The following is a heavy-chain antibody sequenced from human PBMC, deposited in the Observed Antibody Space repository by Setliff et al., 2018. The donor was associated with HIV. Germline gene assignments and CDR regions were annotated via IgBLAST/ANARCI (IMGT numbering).Heavy chain of an antibody. J-gene: IGHJ4*02. CDR1: GGSIRTGAYY. CDR3: ARDRTEFVDGGYYPYYFDS. Sequence: SETLSLTCTVSGGSIRTGAYYWGWIRQPPGKGLEWIGSIYYDGRTFYKPSLRSRVTMSVDTSKNQFSLNLNSVTAADTAVYYCARDRTEFVDGGYYPYYFDSWGQGTLVTVSS. V-gene: IGHV4-39*07. CDR2: IYYDGRT. D-gene: IGHD3-22*01.